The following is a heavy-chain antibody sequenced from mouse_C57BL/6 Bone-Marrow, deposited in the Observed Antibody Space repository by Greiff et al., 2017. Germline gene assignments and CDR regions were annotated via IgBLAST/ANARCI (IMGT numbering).Heavy chain of an antibody. Sequence: EVKLVESGGGLVKPGGSLKLSCAASGFTFSSYTMSWVRQTPEKRLEWVATISGGGGNTYYPDSVKGRFTISRDNAKNTLYLQMSSLTSEDTALYYCASPPLYYYGSSAFAYWGQGTLVTVSA. D-gene: IGHD1-1*01. CDR3: ASPPLYYYGSSAFAY. J-gene: IGHJ3*01. V-gene: IGHV5-9*01. CDR2: ISGGGGNT. CDR1: GFTFSSYT.